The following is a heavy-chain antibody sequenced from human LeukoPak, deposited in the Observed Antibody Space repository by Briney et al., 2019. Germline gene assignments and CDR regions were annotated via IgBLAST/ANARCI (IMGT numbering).Heavy chain of an antibody. J-gene: IGHJ4*02. CDR2: IYYSGST. Sequence: SETLSLTCTVSGGSISSSSYYWGWIRQPPGKGLEWSGSIYYSGSTYYNPSLKSRVTISVDTSKNQFSLKLSSVTAADTAVYYCARITDTAMVLYWGQGTLVTVSS. D-gene: IGHD5-18*01. CDR1: GGSISSSSYY. V-gene: IGHV4-39*01. CDR3: ARITDTAMVLY.